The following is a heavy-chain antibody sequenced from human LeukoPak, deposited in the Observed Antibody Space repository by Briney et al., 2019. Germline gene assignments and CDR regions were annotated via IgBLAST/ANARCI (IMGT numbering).Heavy chain of an antibody. V-gene: IGHV3-30*03. CDR1: GFTFSSYG. CDR3: ARDPYYDSSGYYSNWFDP. D-gene: IGHD3-22*01. CDR2: ISYDGSNK. Sequence: GGSLRLSCAASGFTFSSYGMHWVRQAPGKGLEWVAVISYDGSNKYYADSVKGRFTISRDNSKNTLHLQMNSLRAEDTAVYYCARDPYYDSSGYYSNWFDPWGQGTLVTVSS. J-gene: IGHJ5*02.